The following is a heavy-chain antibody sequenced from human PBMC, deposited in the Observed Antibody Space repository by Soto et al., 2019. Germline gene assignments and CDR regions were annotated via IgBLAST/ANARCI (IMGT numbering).Heavy chain of an antibody. V-gene: IGHV3-30*18. CDR1: GFTFSSYG. CDR2: ISYDGSNK. D-gene: IGHD6-13*01. J-gene: IGHJ4*02. CDR3: AKIAAAGPIDY. Sequence: LRLSCAASGFTFSSYGMHWVRQAPGKGLEWVAVISYDGSNKYYADSVKGRFTISRDNSKNTLYLQMNSLRAEDTAVYYCAKIAAAGPIDYWGQGTLVTVSS.